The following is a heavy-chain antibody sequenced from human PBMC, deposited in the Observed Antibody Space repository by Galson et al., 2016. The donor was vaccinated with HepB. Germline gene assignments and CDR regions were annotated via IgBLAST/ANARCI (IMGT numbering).Heavy chain of an antibody. Sequence: SLRLSCAVSGITVSDTYMSWVRQAPGKGLEWVSVIYRDGRTYHGDSVKGRFSISIDISKNTLYLQMNSLRADDTAVYYCAGVGGYDGYYFDFWGQGALVTVSS. V-gene: IGHV3-53*01. CDR3: AGVGGYDGYYFDF. J-gene: IGHJ4*02. CDR2: IYRDGRT. D-gene: IGHD5-12*01. CDR1: GITVSDTY.